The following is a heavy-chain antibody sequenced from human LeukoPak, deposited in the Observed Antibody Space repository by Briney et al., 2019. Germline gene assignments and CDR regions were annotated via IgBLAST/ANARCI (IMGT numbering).Heavy chain of an antibody. D-gene: IGHD3-9*01. Sequence: ASVKVSCKASGYTFTSYYMHWVRQAPGQGLEWMGIINPSGGSTSYAQKFQGRVTMTRDTSTSTVYMELSSLRSEDTAVYYCARASYDILTGYPRFDYWGQGTLVTVSS. CDR3: ARASYDILTGYPRFDY. CDR2: INPSGGST. V-gene: IGHV1-46*01. CDR1: GYTFTSYY. J-gene: IGHJ4*02.